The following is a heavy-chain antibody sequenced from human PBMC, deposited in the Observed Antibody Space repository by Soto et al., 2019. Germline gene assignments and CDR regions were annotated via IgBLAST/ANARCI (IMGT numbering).Heavy chain of an antibody. CDR2: IDSGVST. CDR1: GFTFSSYW. CDR3: AKGRSYYYYYGVDV. V-gene: IGHV3-74*01. Sequence: GGSLRLSCAASGFTFSSYWMHWVRQAPGKGLVWVSRIDSGVSTYYADSVKGLFTISRDNSKSTLYLQMNSLRAEDTALYYCAKGRSYYYYYGVDVWGQGTTVTVSS. J-gene: IGHJ6*02.